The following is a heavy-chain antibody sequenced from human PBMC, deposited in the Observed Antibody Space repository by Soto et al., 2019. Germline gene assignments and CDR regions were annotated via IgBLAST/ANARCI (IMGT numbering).Heavy chain of an antibody. D-gene: IGHD6-13*01. CDR1: GFTFDDYT. V-gene: IGHV3-43*01. CDR3: AKDTVSWYPSGYGMDV. Sequence: EVQLVESGGVVVQPGGSLRLSCAASGFTFDDYTMHWVRQAPGKGLEWVSLISWDGGSTYYADSVKGRFTISRDNSKNSLYLQMNSMRTEDTALYYCAKDTVSWYPSGYGMDVWGQGTTVTVSS. J-gene: IGHJ6*02. CDR2: ISWDGGST.